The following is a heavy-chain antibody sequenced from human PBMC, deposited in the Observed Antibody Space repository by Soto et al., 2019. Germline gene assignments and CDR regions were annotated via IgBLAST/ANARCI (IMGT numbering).Heavy chain of an antibody. J-gene: IGHJ3*02. CDR1: GSTFSSYG. Sequence: PGGSLRLSCAASGSTFSSYGMHWVRQAPGKGLEWVAVISYDGSNKYYADSVKGRFTISRDNSKNTLYLQMNSLRAEDTAVYYCAKDQYYYDSSGYYVSSGAQWHAFDIWGQGTMVTVSS. V-gene: IGHV3-30*18. CDR3: AKDQYYYDSSGYYVSSGAQWHAFDI. CDR2: ISYDGSNK. D-gene: IGHD3-22*01.